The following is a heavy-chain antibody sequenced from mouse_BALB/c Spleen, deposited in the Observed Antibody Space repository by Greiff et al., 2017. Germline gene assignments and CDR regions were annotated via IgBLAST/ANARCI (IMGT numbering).Heavy chain of an antibody. CDR3: ARGNYYGRGNAMDY. CDR2: IRNKANGYTT. D-gene: IGHD1-1*01. CDR1: GFTFTDYY. J-gene: IGHJ4*01. V-gene: IGHV7-3*02. Sequence: EVQRVESGGGLVQPGGSLRLSCATSGFTFTDYYMSWVRQPPGKALEWLGFIRNKANGYTTEYSASVKGRFTISRDNSQSILYLQMNTLRAEDSATYYCARGNYYGRGNAMDYWGQGTSVTVSS.